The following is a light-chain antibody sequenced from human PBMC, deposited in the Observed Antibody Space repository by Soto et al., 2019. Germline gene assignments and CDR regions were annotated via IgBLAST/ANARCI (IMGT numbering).Light chain of an antibody. J-gene: IGKJ1*01. Sequence: IQMTQSPSTLSASVGDRVTITCRASQSISSWLAWYQQKPGKAPKLLIYKASSLESGVPSRFSGSGSGTEFTLTISSLQPDDFATYYCKKFNNYPWTFGQGTQVDIK. CDR2: KAS. CDR3: KKFNNYPWT. V-gene: IGKV1-5*03. CDR1: QSISSW.